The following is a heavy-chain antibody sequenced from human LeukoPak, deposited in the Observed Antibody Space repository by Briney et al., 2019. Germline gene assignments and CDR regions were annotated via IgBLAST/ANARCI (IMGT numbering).Heavy chain of an antibody. V-gene: IGHV3-7*03. D-gene: IGHD4-23*01. CDR1: GFTFSSYW. CDR3: ARKTVVGSYFDY. J-gene: IGHJ4*02. CDR2: IKQDGSDK. Sequence: AGSLRLSCSASGFTFSSYWMSWLRQAPGKGLEGVANIKQDGSDKYYVDSVKGRFTISRDNAKNSLYLQINSLRAEDTAVYYCARKTVVGSYFDYWGQGTPVTVSS.